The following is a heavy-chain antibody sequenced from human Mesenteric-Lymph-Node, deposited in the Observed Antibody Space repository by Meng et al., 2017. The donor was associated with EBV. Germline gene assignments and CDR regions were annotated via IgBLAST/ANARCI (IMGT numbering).Heavy chain of an antibody. V-gene: IGHV4-39*07. D-gene: IGHD3-3*01. J-gene: IGHJ4*02. CDR1: GGFISRSGFY. CDR3: AGRGFYTLFDY. CDR2: VSYSGTT. Sequence: QVQLQEAGPGLVKPSETLSLTCTVSGGFISRSGFYWGWIRQPPGKGLEWIGRVSYSGTTSYNPSLRSRVTISADTSKNQFSLRLTSLTAADTAIYYCAGRGFYTLFDYWGQGTLVTVFS.